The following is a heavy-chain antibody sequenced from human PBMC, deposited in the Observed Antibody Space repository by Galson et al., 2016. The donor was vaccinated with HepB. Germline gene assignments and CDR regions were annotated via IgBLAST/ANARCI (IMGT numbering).Heavy chain of an antibody. CDR1: GVTIAISNW. V-gene: IGHV4-4*02. CDR3: ARSRQITLVRGASPKYFDL. D-gene: IGHD3-10*01. CDR2: IYQTGTS. J-gene: IGHJ3*01. Sequence: SETLSLTCTVSGVTIAISNWWNWVRQPPGKGLEWIGEIYQTGTSNYNPSLKSRVTISIDKSKNQFSLSVSSVTDADTAVYFCARSRQITLVRGASPKYFDLWGQGTMVTVSS.